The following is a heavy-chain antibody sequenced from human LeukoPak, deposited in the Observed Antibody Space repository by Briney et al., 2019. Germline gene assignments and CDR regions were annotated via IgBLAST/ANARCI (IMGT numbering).Heavy chain of an antibody. Sequence: RPSETLSLTCAVYGGSFSGYYWSWIRQPPGKGLEWIGEINHSGSTNYTPSLKSRVTISVDTSKNQFSLKLSSVTAADTAVYYCARSGVVRTSNWFDPWGQGTLVTVSS. CDR3: ARSGVVRTSNWFDP. J-gene: IGHJ5*02. V-gene: IGHV4-34*01. D-gene: IGHD3-3*01. CDR1: GGSFSGYY. CDR2: INHSGST.